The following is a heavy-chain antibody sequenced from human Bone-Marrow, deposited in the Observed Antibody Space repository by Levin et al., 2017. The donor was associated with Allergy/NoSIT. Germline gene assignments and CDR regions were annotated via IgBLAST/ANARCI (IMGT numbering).Heavy chain of an antibody. CDR3: AGGGGSSWGAYYYYGMDV. J-gene: IGHJ6*02. Sequence: PSETLSLTCTVSGGSISSYYWSWIRQPPGKGLEWIGYIYYSGSTNYNPSLKSRVTISVDTSKNQFSLKLSSVTAADTAVYYCAGGGGSSWGAYYYYGMDVWGQGTTVTVSS. CDR1: GGSISSYY. D-gene: IGHD6-13*01. CDR2: IYYSGST. V-gene: IGHV4-59*01.